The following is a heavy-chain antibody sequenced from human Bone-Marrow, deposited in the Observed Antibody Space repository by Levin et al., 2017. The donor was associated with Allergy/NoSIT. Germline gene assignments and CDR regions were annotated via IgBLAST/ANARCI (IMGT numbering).Heavy chain of an antibody. D-gene: IGHD3-9*01. J-gene: IGHJ4*02. V-gene: IGHV4-30-4*01. CDR1: GGSINSGDHF. CDR3: AQSGSLAAMTGYYFDS. CDR2: IYYSRST. Sequence: SETLSLTCSVSGGSINSGDHFWSWVRQPPGRGLEWIGYIYYSRSTSYSPSLKSRLTISVDTSKNQFSLKLNSVTAADTAVYFCAQSGSLAAMTGYYFDSWGQGTLVTVSS.